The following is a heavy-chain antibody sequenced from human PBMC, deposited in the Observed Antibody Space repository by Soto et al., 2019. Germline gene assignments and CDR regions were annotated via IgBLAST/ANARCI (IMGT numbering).Heavy chain of an antibody. D-gene: IGHD5-18*01. CDR1: GFTFSSYG. CDR3: AKDRGYSYGFLFGY. CDR2: ISYDGSNK. Sequence: GGSLRLSCAASGFTFSSYGMDWVRQAPGKGLEWVAVISYDGSNKYYADSVKGRFTISRDNSKNTLYLQMNSLRAEDTAVYYCAKDRGYSYGFLFGYWGQGTLVTVPQ. V-gene: IGHV3-30*18. J-gene: IGHJ4*02.